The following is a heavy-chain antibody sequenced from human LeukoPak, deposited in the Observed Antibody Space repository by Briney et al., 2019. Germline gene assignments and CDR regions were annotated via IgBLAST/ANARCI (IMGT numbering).Heavy chain of an antibody. CDR1: GFSFSTYW. V-gene: IGHV3-7*01. J-gene: IGHJ6*02. CDR3: ARGGLGYCSSTSCYRTFHGRYGMDV. CDR2: TQPDGSAQ. Sequence: GGSLRLSCAASGFSFSTYWMSWVRQAQGDGLEWVASTQPDGSAQYYVDSVRGRFTISRDNAKNSLYLQMNSLRAEDTAVYYCARGGLGYCSSTSCYRTFHGRYGMDVWGQGTTVTVSS. D-gene: IGHD2-2*02.